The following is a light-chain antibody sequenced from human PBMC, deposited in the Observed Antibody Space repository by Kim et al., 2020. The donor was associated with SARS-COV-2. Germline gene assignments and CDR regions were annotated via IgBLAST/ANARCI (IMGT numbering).Light chain of an antibody. CDR3: KQYDNLLYS. CDR1: QDISNY. CDR2: DAS. V-gene: IGKV1-33*01. J-gene: IGKJ2*03. Sequence: SASVGDRVTITCQASQDISNYLNWYQQKPGKAPKLLIYDASNLETGVPSRFSGSGSGTDFTFTISSLQPEDIATYYCKQYDNLLYSFGQGTKLAI.